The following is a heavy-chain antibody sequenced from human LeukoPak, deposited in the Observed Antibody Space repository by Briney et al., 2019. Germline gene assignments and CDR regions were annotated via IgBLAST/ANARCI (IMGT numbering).Heavy chain of an antibody. CDR2: INAGNGNT. CDR3: ARALSSGPNLLLLGY. D-gene: IGHD6-19*01. V-gene: IGHV1-3*01. J-gene: IGHJ4*02. CDR1: GYTFTSYA. Sequence: ASVKVSCKASGYTFTSYAMHWVRQAPGQRLEWMGWINAGNGNTKYSQKFQGRVTITRDTSTSTVYMELSSLRSEDTAVYYCARALSSGPNLLLLGYWGQGTLVTVSS.